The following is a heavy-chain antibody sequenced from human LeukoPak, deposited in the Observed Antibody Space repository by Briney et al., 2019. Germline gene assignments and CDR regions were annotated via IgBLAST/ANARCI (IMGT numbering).Heavy chain of an antibody. D-gene: IGHD5-24*01. Sequence: SETLSLTCTVSGGSISSYYWSWIGQPPGKGLEWIGYIYYSGSTNYNPSLKSRVTISVDTSKNQFSLKLSSVTAADTAVYYCARRRDGYKGFDYWGQGTLVTVSS. CDR1: GGSISSYY. CDR3: ARRRDGYKGFDY. V-gene: IGHV4-59*01. CDR2: IYYSGST. J-gene: IGHJ4*02.